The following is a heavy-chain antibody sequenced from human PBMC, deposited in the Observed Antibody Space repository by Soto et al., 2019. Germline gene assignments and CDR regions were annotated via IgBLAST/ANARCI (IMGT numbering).Heavy chain of an antibody. CDR3: ARGGYCSGGSCYEHDY. J-gene: IGHJ4*02. CDR2: IYTSGST. Sequence: SETLSLTCTVSGGSISSYYWSWIRQPAGKGLEWIGRIYTSGSTNYNPSLKSRVTMSVDTSKNQFSLKLSSVTAADTAVYYCARGGYCSGGSCYEHDYWGQGTLVTVSS. V-gene: IGHV4-4*07. D-gene: IGHD2-15*01. CDR1: GGSISSYY.